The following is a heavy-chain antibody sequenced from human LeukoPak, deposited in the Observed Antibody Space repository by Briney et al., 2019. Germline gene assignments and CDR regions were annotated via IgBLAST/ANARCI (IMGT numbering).Heavy chain of an antibody. J-gene: IGHJ6*03. CDR1: GFTFSSFW. V-gene: IGHV3-7*01. CDR3: ARERETMIRGVKSFYYYYMDV. D-gene: IGHD3-10*01. CDR2: LKQDGSEK. Sequence: PGGSLRLSCAASGFTFSSFWMSWVRQAPGKGLEWVANLKQDGSEKYYVDFVKGRFTISRDNAKNSLYLQMNSLRAEDTAVYYCARERETMIRGVKSFYYYYMDVWGKGTTVTVSS.